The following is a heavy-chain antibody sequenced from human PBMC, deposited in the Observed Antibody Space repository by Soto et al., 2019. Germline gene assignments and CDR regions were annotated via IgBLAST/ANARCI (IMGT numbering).Heavy chain of an antibody. V-gene: IGHV5-51*01. CDR3: TRTPPCTSSSCYGSYYYGMDV. Sequence: EVQLVQSGAEVKEPGESLKISCKASGYSFTNYWIGWVRQLPGKGLEWMGIIYPGDSDTRYSPSFQGQVSISADKSISTAYLQWSSLKASDTAMYYCTRTPPCTSSSCYGSYYYGMDVWGQGTTVTVSS. CDR2: IYPGDSDT. J-gene: IGHJ6*02. D-gene: IGHD2-2*01. CDR1: GYSFTNYW.